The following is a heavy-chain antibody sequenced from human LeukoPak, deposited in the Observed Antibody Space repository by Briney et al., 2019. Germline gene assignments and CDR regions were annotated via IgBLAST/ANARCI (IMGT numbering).Heavy chain of an antibody. V-gene: IGHV4-30-2*01. CDR1: GGSMSSGGYS. J-gene: IGHJ5*02. CDR3: ARGPSSSWYWFDP. D-gene: IGHD6-13*01. Sequence: SETLSLTCAVSGGSMSSGGYSWSWIRQPPGKGLEWIGYIYHSGSTYYNPSLKSRVTISVDRSKNQFSLKLSSVTAADTAVYYCARGPSSSWYWFDPWGQGTLVTVSS. CDR2: IYHSGST.